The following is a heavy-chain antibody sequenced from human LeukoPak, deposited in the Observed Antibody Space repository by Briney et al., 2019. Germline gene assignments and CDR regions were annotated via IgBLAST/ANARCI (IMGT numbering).Heavy chain of an antibody. J-gene: IGHJ1*01. D-gene: IGHD3-22*01. Sequence: SETLSLTCTVSGGSISSSSYYWGWIRQPPGKGLEWIGSIYYSGSTYYNPSLKSRVTISVDTSKNQFSLKLSSVTAADTAVYYCATPYYYDSSGSIKKYFQHWGQGTLATVSS. CDR3: ATPYYYDSSGSIKKYFQH. CDR2: IYYSGST. V-gene: IGHV4-39*01. CDR1: GGSISSSSYY.